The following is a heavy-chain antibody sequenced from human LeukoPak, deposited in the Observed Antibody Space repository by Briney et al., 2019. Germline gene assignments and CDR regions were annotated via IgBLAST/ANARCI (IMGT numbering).Heavy chain of an antibody. CDR3: ARGRAGTQAWVEFDP. CDR1: GFTVSNNY. J-gene: IGHJ5*02. V-gene: IGHV3-66*02. D-gene: IGHD3-10*01. CDR2: IYGDGTT. Sequence: GGSLRLSCAASGFTVSNNYMSWVRQAPGRGLEWVSLIYGDGTTHYADSVTGRFTIPRDNSKNTLYLQMNSLRAEDTAIYYCARGRAGTQAWVEFDPWGQGTLVTVSS.